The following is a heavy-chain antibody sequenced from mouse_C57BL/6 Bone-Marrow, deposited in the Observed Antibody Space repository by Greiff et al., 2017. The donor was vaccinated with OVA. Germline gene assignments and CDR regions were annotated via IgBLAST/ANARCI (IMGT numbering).Heavy chain of an antibody. D-gene: IGHD2-3*01. V-gene: IGHV1-72*01. CDR3: ARNDGYYGLYYFCY. Sequence: VQLQQPGAELVKPGASVKMSCKASGYTFTSYWMNWVKQRPGRGLEWIGRIDPSSGGTKYNEKFKSKATLPVDKPSSTAYMQLSSLTSEDSAVYYCARNDGYYGLYYFCYWGQGTTLTVAS. CDR2: IDPSSGGT. J-gene: IGHJ2*01. CDR1: GYTFTSYW.